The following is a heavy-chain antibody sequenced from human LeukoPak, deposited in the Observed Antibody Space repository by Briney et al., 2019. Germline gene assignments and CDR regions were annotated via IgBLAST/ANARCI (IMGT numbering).Heavy chain of an antibody. J-gene: IGHJ4*02. CDR2: IYHSGST. CDR1: GGSISSGGYS. Sequence: SETLSLTCAVSGGSISSGGYSWSWIRQPPGKGLEWIGYIYHSGSTYYNPSLKSRVTISVDRSKNQFSLKLSSVTAADTAVYYCARAGLELGVLDYWGQGTLVTVSS. CDR3: ARAGLELGVLDY. D-gene: IGHD1-7*01. V-gene: IGHV4-30-2*01.